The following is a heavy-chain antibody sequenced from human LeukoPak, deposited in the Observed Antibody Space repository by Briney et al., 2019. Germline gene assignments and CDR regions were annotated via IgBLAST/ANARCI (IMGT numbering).Heavy chain of an antibody. CDR3: ARSGHDAFDI. CDR2: IYYSGST. V-gene: IGHV4-30-4*08. J-gene: IGHJ3*02. CDR1: GGSISSGDYY. Sequence: PSETLSLTCTVSGGSISSGDYYWSWIRQPPGKGLEWNGYIYYSGSTYYNPSLKSRVTISVDTSKNQFSLKLSSLTAADTAVYYCARSGHDAFDIWGQGTMVTVSS.